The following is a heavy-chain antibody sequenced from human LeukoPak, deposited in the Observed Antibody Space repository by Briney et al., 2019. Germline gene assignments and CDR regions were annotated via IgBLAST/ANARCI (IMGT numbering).Heavy chain of an antibody. V-gene: IGHV3-23*01. CDR2: ISGSGGST. D-gene: IGHD3-22*01. CDR1: GFTFSSHA. CDR3: AKGPYYYDSSGYSKFDY. Sequence: GGSLRLSCAASGFTFSSHAMSWVRQAPGKGLEWVSAISGSGGSTYYADSVKGRFTISRDNSKNTLYLQMNSLRAEDTAVYYCAKGPYYYDSSGYSKFDYWGQGTLVTVSS. J-gene: IGHJ4*02.